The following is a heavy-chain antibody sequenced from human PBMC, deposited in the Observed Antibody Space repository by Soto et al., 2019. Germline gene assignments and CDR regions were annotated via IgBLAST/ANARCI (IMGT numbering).Heavy chain of an antibody. CDR1: GFTFSSYA. Sequence: PGGSLRLSCAASGFTFSSYAMHWVRQAPGKGLEWVAVISYDGSNKYYADSVKGRFTISRDNSKNTLYLQMNSLRAEDTAVYYCARDRIWSSSWGHDAFDIWGQGTMVTVSS. D-gene: IGHD6-13*01. CDR2: ISYDGSNK. J-gene: IGHJ3*02. CDR3: ARDRIWSSSWGHDAFDI. V-gene: IGHV3-30-3*01.